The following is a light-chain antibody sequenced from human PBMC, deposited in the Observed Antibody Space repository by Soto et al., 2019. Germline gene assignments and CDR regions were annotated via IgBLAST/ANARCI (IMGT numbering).Light chain of an antibody. CDR1: QSVSSSY. Sequence: EIVLTQSPGTLSLSPGERATLSCRASQSVSSSYLAWYQLKRGQPPRLLIHGASTRATGVAPRFSGSGSGTEYTLTISSLQSEDFAVYFCQQYANWPPWTFGQGTKVEI. CDR3: QQYANWPPWT. J-gene: IGKJ1*01. V-gene: IGKV3-15*01. CDR2: GAS.